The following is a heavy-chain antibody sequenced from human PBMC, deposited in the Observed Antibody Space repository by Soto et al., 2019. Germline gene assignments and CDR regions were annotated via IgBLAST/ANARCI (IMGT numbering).Heavy chain of an antibody. Sequence: QVQLVESGGGLVKPGGSLRLSCAASGFTFGDYYMSWIRQAPGKGLEWVSYISSSGSSKYYVDSVRGRFTISRDNDTNSLYREMDSVGAEDAAVYYCARAGAAGPAVWYWGQGTLVTVSS. CDR3: ARAGAAGPAVWY. V-gene: IGHV3-11*01. CDR2: ISSSGSSK. D-gene: IGHD6-13*01. J-gene: IGHJ4*02. CDR1: GFTFGDYY.